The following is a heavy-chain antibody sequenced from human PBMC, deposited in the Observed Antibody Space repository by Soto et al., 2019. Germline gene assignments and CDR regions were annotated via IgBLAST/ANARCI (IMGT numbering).Heavy chain of an antibody. V-gene: IGHV4-59*08. CDR2: VHHSWGS. D-gene: IGHD3-10*01. Sequence: QVQLPESGPGLVKPSETLSLSCTVSGGSISSYYWSWFRQSPGKRMEWIGYVHHSWGSSYNPSVQSRVAISLDTSKSQFSLKVTSVTATDPAVYYCARQGFGPLHGLVDVWGQGTTVTVSS. CDR3: ARQGFGPLHGLVDV. CDR1: GGSISSYY. J-gene: IGHJ6*02.